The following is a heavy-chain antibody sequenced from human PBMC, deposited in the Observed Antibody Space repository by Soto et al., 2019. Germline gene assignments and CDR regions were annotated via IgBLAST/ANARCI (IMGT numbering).Heavy chain of an antibody. CDR3: AKDRWVRQLRSYFDY. Sequence: QVQLVESGGGVVQPGRSLRLSCAASGFTFSSYGMHWVRQARGKGLEWVAFISYDGINKYYADSVKGRFTISRDNSKNTLYLQMSSLRAEETAVYYCAKDRWVRQLRSYFDYWGQGTLVTVSS. CDR1: GFTFSSYG. D-gene: IGHD4-17*01. CDR2: ISYDGINK. J-gene: IGHJ4*02. V-gene: IGHV3-30*18.